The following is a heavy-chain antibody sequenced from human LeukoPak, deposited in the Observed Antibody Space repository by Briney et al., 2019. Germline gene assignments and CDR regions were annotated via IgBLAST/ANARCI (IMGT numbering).Heavy chain of an antibody. CDR2: ISSNGGST. V-gene: IGHV3-64*01. Sequence: GGSLRLSCAASGVTFSSYAMHCVRQAPGKGLEYVSAISSNGGSTYYANSVKGRFTISRDNSKNTLYLQMGSLRAEDMAVYYCARAGRHMATIWFDYWGQGTLVTVSS. D-gene: IGHD5-24*01. J-gene: IGHJ4*02. CDR3: ARAGRHMATIWFDY. CDR1: GVTFSSYA.